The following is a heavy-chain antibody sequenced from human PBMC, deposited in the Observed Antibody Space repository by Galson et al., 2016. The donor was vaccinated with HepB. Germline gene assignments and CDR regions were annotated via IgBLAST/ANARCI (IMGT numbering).Heavy chain of an antibody. CDR3: ARDYCSSTNCSPTDLYYCFGMDV. D-gene: IGHD2-2*01. CDR2: INEDGSAK. CDR1: GFTFSSYW. V-gene: IGHV3-7*01. Sequence: SLRLSCAASGFTFSSYWMVWVRQAPGEGLEWVANINEDGSAKNYVDSVKGRFTISRDNVKNSLYLQMDSLRAEDTALYYCARDYCSSTNCSPTDLYYCFGMDVWGQGTTVTVSS. J-gene: IGHJ6*02.